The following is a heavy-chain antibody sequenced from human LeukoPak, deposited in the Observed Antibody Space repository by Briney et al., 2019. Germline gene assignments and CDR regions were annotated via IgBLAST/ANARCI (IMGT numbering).Heavy chain of an antibody. CDR3: ERPDYDILTGYYDAFDM. CDR2: IYPGDSAT. D-gene: IGHD3-9*01. V-gene: IGHV5-51*01. J-gene: IGHJ3*02. CDR1: GYSFTTYW. Sequence: GESLKISCKGSGYSFTTYWIGWVRQMPGPGLEWMGIIYPGDSATRYRPSFQGQVTISADKSISTAYLQWSSLKASDTVLFYCERPDYDILTGYYDAFDMWGQGTMVTVSS.